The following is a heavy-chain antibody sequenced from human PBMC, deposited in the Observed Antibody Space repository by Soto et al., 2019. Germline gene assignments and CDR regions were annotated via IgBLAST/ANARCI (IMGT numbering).Heavy chain of an antibody. J-gene: IGHJ4*02. CDR1: RFTFSSYW. CDR2: IKEDGSDM. V-gene: IGHV3-7*01. D-gene: IGHD3-3*01. CDR3: ATEVWVYYDFWSGYSDY. Sequence: EVQLVESGGDLVQPGGSLRLSCAASRFTFSSYWMSWVRQAPGKGLEWVANIKEDGSDMYYVDSVKGRFTISRDNAKNSLYLQMNSLRAEDTAVYYCATEVWVYYDFWSGYSDYWGQGTLVTVSS.